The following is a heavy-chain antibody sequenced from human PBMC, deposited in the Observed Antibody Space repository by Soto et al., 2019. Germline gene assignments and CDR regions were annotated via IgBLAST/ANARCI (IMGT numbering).Heavy chain of an antibody. V-gene: IGHV1-69*10. Sequence: GASVKVSCKDSGGTLSSYAITWVRLAPGQGLEWMGGIIPIFTIPDYAQKFQGRVSITADKATSTAYMELSNLRPEDTAIYYCAKARGYGSGRNNHYYGMDVWGQGTTVTVSS. D-gene: IGHD3-10*01. CDR1: GGTLSSYA. J-gene: IGHJ6*02. CDR2: IIPIFTIP. CDR3: AKARGYGSGRNNHYYGMDV.